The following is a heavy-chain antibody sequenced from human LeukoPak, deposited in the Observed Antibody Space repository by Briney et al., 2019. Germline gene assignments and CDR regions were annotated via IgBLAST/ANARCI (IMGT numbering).Heavy chain of an antibody. CDR2: MNPNSGNT. V-gene: IGHV1-8*01. J-gene: IGHJ4*02. CDR1: GYTFTSYD. Sequence: ASVKVSCKASGYTFTSYDINWVRQATGQGLEWMGWMNPNSGNTGYAQKFQGRVTMTRNTSISTAYMELSSLRSEDTAVYYCARGLGYCSGGSCSHSDYWGQGTLVTVSS. CDR3: ARGLGYCSGGSCSHSDY. D-gene: IGHD2-15*01.